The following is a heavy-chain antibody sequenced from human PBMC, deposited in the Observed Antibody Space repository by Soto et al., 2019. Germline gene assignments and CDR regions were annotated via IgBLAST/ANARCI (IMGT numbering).Heavy chain of an antibody. D-gene: IGHD3-10*01. V-gene: IGHV4-4*02. CDR1: GASIITDNW. CDR2: IYHSGNT. J-gene: IGHJ4*02. Sequence: QVQLQESGPGLVKPSGTLSLTCALSGASIITDNWWSWVRQPPGKEMEWIGEIYHSGNTNFNPSVKSRVTISVDTSKHQSSLTVSSVTAADTAIYYCARASASSKLRGVVINWGQGTLVTVSS. CDR3: ARASASSKLRGVVIN.